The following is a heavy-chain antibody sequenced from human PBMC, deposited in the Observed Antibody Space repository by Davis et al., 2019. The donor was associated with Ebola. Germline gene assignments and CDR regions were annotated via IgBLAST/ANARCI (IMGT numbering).Heavy chain of an antibody. Sequence: PSETLSLTCTVSGGSVSSGPYYWSWIRQPPGKGLEWIGYFYYSGNTNYNPSLKSRVTISLDASKNQFSLLLTSVTAADMAVYYCSRGEDGVGPGKYWGQGTLVTVSS. V-gene: IGHV4-61*01. CDR2: FYYSGNT. CDR1: GGSVSSGPYY. D-gene: IGHD1-26*01. J-gene: IGHJ4*02. CDR3: SRGEDGVGPGKY.